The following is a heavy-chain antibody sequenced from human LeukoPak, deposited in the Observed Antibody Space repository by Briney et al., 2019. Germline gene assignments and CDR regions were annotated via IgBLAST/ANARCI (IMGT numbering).Heavy chain of an antibody. CDR1: GGSIYSSSFF. D-gene: IGHD2-8*01. J-gene: IGHJ5*02. V-gene: IGHV4-39*01. Sequence: SETLSLTCTVSGGSIYSSSFFWSWIRQPPGKGLEWIGSIFYNGSTYYNPSLKSRVTISVDKSKNQFSLNLTSVTAADTAVFYCARRPRMVASANWFDPWGQGILVIVSS. CDR2: IFYNGST. CDR3: ARRPRMVASANWFDP.